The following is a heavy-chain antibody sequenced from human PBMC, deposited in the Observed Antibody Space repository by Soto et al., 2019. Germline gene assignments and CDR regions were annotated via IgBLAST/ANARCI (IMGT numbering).Heavy chain of an antibody. CDR2: IKSKTDGGTT. D-gene: IGHD1-7*01. V-gene: IGHV3-15*01. CDR1: GFTFSNAW. Sequence: GGSLRLSCAASGFTFSNAWMSWVRQAPGKGLEWVGRIKSKTDGGTTDYAAPVKGRFTISREDSKNTLYLQMNSLKTEDTAVYYCTTDRTPTWAYYYYYYMDVWGKGTTVTVSS. J-gene: IGHJ6*03. CDR3: TTDRTPTWAYYYYYYMDV.